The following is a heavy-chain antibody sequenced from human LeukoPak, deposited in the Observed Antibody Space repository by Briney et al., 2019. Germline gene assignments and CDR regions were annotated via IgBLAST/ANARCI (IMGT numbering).Heavy chain of an antibody. V-gene: IGHV3-23*01. CDR1: GFTFSSYA. D-gene: IGHD5-18*01. J-gene: IGHJ4*02. CDR2: ISGSGGST. Sequence: GGSLRLSCAASGFTFSSYAMSWVRQAPGKGLEWVSAISGSGGSTYYADSVKGRFTISRDNSKNTLYLQMNSLRAEDAAVYYCAKDGGVGYCYGSSDYWGQGTLVTVSS. CDR3: AKDGGVGYCYGSSDY.